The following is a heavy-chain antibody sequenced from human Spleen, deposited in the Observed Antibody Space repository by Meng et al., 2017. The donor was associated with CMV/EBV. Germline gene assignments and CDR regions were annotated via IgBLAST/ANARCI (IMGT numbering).Heavy chain of an antibody. CDR2: INHSGST. D-gene: IGHD3-22*01. J-gene: IGHJ4*02. CDR1: GGSFRGYY. CDR3: ARDLSRDPYDRGHFDY. Sequence: QVPLQQRGAGLLKPSEALSLLCAVYGGSFRGYYWSWIRQPPGKGLEWIGEINHSGSTNYNPSLKSRVTISVDTSKNQFSLKLSSVTAADTAVYYCARDLSRDPYDRGHFDYWGQGTLVTVSS. V-gene: IGHV4-34*01.